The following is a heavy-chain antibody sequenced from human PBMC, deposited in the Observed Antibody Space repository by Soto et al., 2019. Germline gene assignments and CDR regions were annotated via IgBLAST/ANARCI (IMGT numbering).Heavy chain of an antibody. CDR1: GFSLSTSGMC. J-gene: IGHJ6*02. CDR3: ARGYYGDYYYYGMDV. Sequence: SGPALVNPTRTLTLTCTFSGFSLSTSGMCVSWIRQPPGKALEWLARIDWDDDKYYSTSLKTRLTISKDTSKNQVVLTMTNMDPVDTATYYCARGYYGDYYYYGMDVWGQGTTVTVSS. D-gene: IGHD4-17*01. CDR2: IDWDDDK. V-gene: IGHV2-70*11.